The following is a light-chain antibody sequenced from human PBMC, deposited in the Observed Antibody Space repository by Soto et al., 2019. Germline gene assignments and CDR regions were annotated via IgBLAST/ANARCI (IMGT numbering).Light chain of an antibody. Sequence: QSVLTQPPSVSGAPGQRVTISCTGTSSNIGSGYDVHWYPHLPGTAPKLLIYGNTIRPSGVPDRFSGSKSGTSASLAITGLQAEDEADYYCQSYDRSLRGYVFGTGTKVTVL. J-gene: IGLJ1*01. CDR2: GNT. CDR1: SSNIGSGYD. CDR3: QSYDRSLRGYV. V-gene: IGLV1-40*01.